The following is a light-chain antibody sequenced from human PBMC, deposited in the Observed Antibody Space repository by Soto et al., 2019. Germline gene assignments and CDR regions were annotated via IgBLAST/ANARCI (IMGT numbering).Light chain of an antibody. CDR3: QHYGSSRT. V-gene: IGKV3-20*01. J-gene: IGKJ1*01. CDR2: GTS. Sequence: EVVRSPPPGTLSLSTGERATLSCRASQSVSSRYLAWYQQKSGQAPRLLLYGTSSRATVIPERVSGSGSGTDFTLTISRLEPEDFAVYYCQHYGSSRTFGQGTKVEI. CDR1: QSVSSRY.